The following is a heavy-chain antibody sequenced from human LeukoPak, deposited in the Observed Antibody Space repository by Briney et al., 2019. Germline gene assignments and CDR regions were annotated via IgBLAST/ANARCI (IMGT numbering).Heavy chain of an antibody. Sequence: GGSLRLSCAASGFTVSSNYMSWVRQAPGKGLEWVSAISGSGGSTYYADSVKGRFTISRDNSKNTLYLQMNSLRAEDTAVYYCAKDYSYGYLYFDYWGQGTLVTVSS. V-gene: IGHV3-23*01. J-gene: IGHJ4*02. CDR2: ISGSGGST. CDR3: AKDYSYGYLYFDY. CDR1: GFTVSSNY. D-gene: IGHD5-18*01.